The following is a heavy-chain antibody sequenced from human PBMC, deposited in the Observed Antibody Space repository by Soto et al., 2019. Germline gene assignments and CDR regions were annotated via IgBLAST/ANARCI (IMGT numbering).Heavy chain of an antibody. Sequence: PGGSLRLSFTASGFTFDDFAMHWVRQVQGEGLEWVSSISWNSGNIGYADSVKGRFTTSRDNAKNSLYLQMNSLRPEDTALYYCVRSKGGYSYGTPFDYWGQGP. CDR3: VRSKGGYSYGTPFDY. V-gene: IGHV3-9*01. CDR1: GFTFDDFA. J-gene: IGHJ4*02. CDR2: ISWNSGNI. D-gene: IGHD5-18*01.